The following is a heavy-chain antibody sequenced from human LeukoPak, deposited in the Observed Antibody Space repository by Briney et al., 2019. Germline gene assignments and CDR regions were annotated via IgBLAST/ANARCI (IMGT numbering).Heavy chain of an antibody. CDR2: ISGGGAST. CDR3: AKDSTMVQGYWFEP. V-gene: IGHV3-23*01. Sequence: PGGSLRLSCAASGFTFSTYAMSWVRQAPGKGLEWVSGISGGGASTHYADSVKGRFTISRDNSKNTLYLQMNSLRAEDTAVYYCAKDSTMVQGYWFEPWGQGTLVTVSS. D-gene: IGHD3-10*01. CDR1: GFTFSTYA. J-gene: IGHJ5*02.